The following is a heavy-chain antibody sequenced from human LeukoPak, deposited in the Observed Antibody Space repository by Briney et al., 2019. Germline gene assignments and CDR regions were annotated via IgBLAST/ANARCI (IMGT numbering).Heavy chain of an antibody. J-gene: IGHJ5*02. Sequence: SETRSLTCTVSGGSISSYYWNWMRQSPGKGLEWIGNIYFSGSTNYNPSLKSRVTISVDTSKNQFSLKLSSVTAADTAVYYCARDIILYYDFWSGYPTKEYNWFDPWGQGTLVTVSS. V-gene: IGHV4-59*12. CDR2: IYFSGST. CDR1: GGSISSYY. D-gene: IGHD3-3*01. CDR3: ARDIILYYDFWSGYPTKEYNWFDP.